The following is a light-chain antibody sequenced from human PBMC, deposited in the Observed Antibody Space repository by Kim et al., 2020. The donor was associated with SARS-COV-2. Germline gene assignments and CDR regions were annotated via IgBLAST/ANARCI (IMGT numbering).Light chain of an antibody. V-gene: IGLV1-40*01. CDR1: SSNIGAGYD. CDR3: QSYDSSLSGSV. Sequence: RVTISYTGSSSNIGAGYDVHWYQQLPGTAPKLLIYGNSNRPSGVPDRFSGSKSGTSASLAITGLQAEDEADYYCQSYDSSLSGSVFGGGTQLTVL. J-gene: IGLJ3*02. CDR2: GNS.